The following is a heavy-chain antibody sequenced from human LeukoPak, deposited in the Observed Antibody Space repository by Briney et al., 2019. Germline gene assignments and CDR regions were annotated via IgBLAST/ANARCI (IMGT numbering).Heavy chain of an antibody. Sequence: ASVKVSCKASGYTFTSSAIHWVRQAPGQRLEWMGWINIGNGNTKYSQKFQGRVTIIRDTSATTDYMELSSLRSEDTAVYYCAGVLTNLLTFDYWGQGTLVTVSS. D-gene: IGHD1-26*01. CDR2: INIGNGNT. CDR1: GYTFTSSA. V-gene: IGHV1-3*04. CDR3: AGVLTNLLTFDY. J-gene: IGHJ4*02.